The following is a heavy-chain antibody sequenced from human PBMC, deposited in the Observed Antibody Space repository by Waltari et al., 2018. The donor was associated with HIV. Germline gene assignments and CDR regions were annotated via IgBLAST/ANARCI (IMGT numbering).Heavy chain of an antibody. CDR2: IPHSGTT. V-gene: IGHV4-38-2*02. D-gene: IGHD3-3*01. CDR3: ASTYYDLLEGWYFDF. J-gene: IGHJ4*02. CDR1: DYSITSGYY. Sequence: QVQLQESGPGLVKPSETLSLTCSVSDYSITSGYYWGWTRQSPGRGLEWIGVIPHSGTTAYSPSLKSRITLFRNTSKNQFFLKLTSATAADTAVYYCASTYYDLLEGWYFDFWGQGRLVTVSS.